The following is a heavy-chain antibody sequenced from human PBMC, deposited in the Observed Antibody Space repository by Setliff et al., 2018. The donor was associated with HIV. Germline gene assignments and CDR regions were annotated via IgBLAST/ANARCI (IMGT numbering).Heavy chain of an antibody. J-gene: IGHJ6*02. CDR1: GFTFSSYG. CDR2: IRYDASYR. D-gene: IGHD3-3*01. V-gene: IGHV3-30*02. Sequence: PGGSLRLSCAASGFTFSSYGMHWVRQAPGEGLEWVAFIRYDASYRYYADSVKGRFTISRDNSKNTLYLQMNSLRAEDTAVYFCAKDGSDNFWSGYYVVARRGMDVWGQGTTVTVSS. CDR3: AKDGSDNFWSGYYVVARRGMDV.